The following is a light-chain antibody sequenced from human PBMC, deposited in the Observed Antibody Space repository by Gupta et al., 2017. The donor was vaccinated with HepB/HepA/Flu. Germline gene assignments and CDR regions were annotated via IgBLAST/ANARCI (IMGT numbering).Light chain of an antibody. Sequence: ENQMPPSPSSLSASVGDRVTITCQASQDNSNYLNWYQQRPGTAPKLLIYDASNLETGVPSRCSGSGSGTDFTFTISSLQPEDIATYYCQPYDNLPPTFGGGTKVEMK. CDR2: DAS. CDR3: QPYDNLPPT. V-gene: IGKV1-33*01. CDR1: QDNSNY. J-gene: IGKJ4*01.